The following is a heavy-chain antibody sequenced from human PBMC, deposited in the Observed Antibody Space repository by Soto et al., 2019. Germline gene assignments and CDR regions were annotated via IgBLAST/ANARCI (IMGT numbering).Heavy chain of an antibody. CDR2: LWNDGSNK. CDR1: GVTCISHH. V-gene: IGHV3-33*01. J-gene: IGHJ4*02. CDR3: ARIASWALNFDY. Sequence: GGSLRLSCAASGVTCISHHMHWVRQAPGKGLEWVAVLWNDGSNKQYADSVKGRFTISRDNSKNTLYLQMNSLRVEDTAVYYCARIASWALNFDYWGQGTLVTVSS. D-gene: IGHD2-2*01.